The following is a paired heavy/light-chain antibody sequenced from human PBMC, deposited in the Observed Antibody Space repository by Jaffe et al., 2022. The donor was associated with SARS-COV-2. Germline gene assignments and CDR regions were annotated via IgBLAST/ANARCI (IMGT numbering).Light chain of an antibody. Sequence: DVQMTQSPSTLSASVGDRVTITCRASQSINTWLAWYQQKPGKAPKFLIYKASILESGVPSRFSGSGSGTEFTLTISSLQPDDFATYYCQAYNRYSPWGFGQGTKVEVK. CDR1: QSINTW. CDR2: KAS. V-gene: IGKV1-5*03. J-gene: IGKJ1*01. CDR3: QAYNRYSPWG.
Heavy chain of an antibody. CDR3: ATARYSSAWFFFDS. Sequence: QVQLVESGGGLVKAGGSLRLSCEASGLTFSDYYMAWIRQAPGKGLEWISYISDSSTYRNYADSVKGRFTISRDNAKKSLFLEMSSLRAEDTAVYYCATARYSSAWFFFDSWGQGTLVTVSS. D-gene: IGHD6-13*01. CDR1: GLTFSDYY. V-gene: IGHV3-11*06. J-gene: IGHJ4*02. CDR2: ISDSSTYR.